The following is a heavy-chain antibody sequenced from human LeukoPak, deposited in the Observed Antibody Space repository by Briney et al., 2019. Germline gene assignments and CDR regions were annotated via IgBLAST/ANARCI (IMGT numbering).Heavy chain of an antibody. CDR3: AREVVTIFGVVITREDYYYYMDV. V-gene: IGHV3-9*01. CDR2: ISWNSGSI. CDR1: GFTFDDYA. Sequence: GGSLRLSCAASGFTFDDYAMHWVRQAPGKGLEWVSGISWNSGSIAYAASVKGRFTISRDNAKNSLYLQMNSLRAEDTAVCYCAREVVTIFGVVITREDYYYYMDVWGKGTTVTVSS. J-gene: IGHJ6*03. D-gene: IGHD3-3*01.